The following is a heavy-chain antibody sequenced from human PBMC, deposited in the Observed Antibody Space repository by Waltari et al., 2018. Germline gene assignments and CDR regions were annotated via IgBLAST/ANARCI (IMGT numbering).Heavy chain of an antibody. D-gene: IGHD3-10*01. CDR3: ARGGITMVRGVVYYYFDY. CDR2: VDPEDGET. Sequence: EVQLVQSGAEVKKPGATVKISCKASGYTFTDYYMHWVQQAPGKGLEWMGRVDPEDGETIYAEKFQGRVTITADTSTDTAYMELSSLRSEDTAVYYCARGGITMVRGVVYYYFDYWGQGTLVTVSS. J-gene: IGHJ4*02. CDR1: GYTFTDYY. V-gene: IGHV1-69-2*01.